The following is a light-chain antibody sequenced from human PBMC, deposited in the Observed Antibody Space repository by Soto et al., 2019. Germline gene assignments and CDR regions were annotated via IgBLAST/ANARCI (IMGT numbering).Light chain of an antibody. CDR1: QSASSSY. J-gene: IGKJ1*01. CDR2: GAS. Sequence: EIVLTQSPGTLSLSPGERATLSCRASQSASSSYLGWYQQKPGQAPRLVIYGASSRATGIPDRFSGSGSGTDFTLTISRLEPEDFAVYYCQQYGSSPRTFGQGTKVDIK. V-gene: IGKV3-20*01. CDR3: QQYGSSPRT.